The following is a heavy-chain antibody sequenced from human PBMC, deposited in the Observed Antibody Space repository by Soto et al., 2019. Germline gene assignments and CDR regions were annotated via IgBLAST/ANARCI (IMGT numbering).Heavy chain of an antibody. V-gene: IGHV4-30-4*01. Sequence: SETLSLTCTVSGGSISSGDYYWSWIRQPPGKGLEWIGYIYYSGSTYYNPSLKSRVTISVDTSKNQFSLKLSSVTAADTAVYYCARLHTAIVLFDYWCQGTLATLPS. D-gene: IGHD5-18*01. J-gene: IGHJ4*02. CDR1: GGSISSGDYY. CDR3: ARLHTAIVLFDY. CDR2: IYYSGST.